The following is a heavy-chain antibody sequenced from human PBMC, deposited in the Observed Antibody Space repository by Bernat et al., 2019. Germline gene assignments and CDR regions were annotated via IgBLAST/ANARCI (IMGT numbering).Heavy chain of an antibody. V-gene: IGHV3-23*01. D-gene: IGHD3-22*01. CDR2: ISGIGAST. Sequence: EVQLLNSGGGLVHPGGSLRLSCAASGFTFSSYAMSWVRQAPGQGLAWVSAISGIGASTYYRNCVKGRFTISRDKSKNTLYLKMKRLRAVETAVYYCAKEDPYYYESSAKLNCYGMDVWGQGTTVTVSS. CDR1: GFTFSSYA. J-gene: IGHJ6*02. CDR3: AKEDPYYYESSAKLNCYGMDV.